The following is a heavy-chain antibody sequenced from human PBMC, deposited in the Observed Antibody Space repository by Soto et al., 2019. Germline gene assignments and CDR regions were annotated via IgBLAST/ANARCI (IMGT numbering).Heavy chain of an antibody. Sequence: GGSLRLSCAASGFTFSSYSMNWVRQAPGKGLEWVSYISSSSSTIYYADYVKGRFTISRDNAKNSLYLQMNSLRPEDTALYYCTKARLWGGDGYNSYYYNAMDVWGQGTTVTVSS. CDR1: GFTFSSYS. CDR2: ISSSSSTI. V-gene: IGHV3-48*01. D-gene: IGHD3-16*01. J-gene: IGHJ6*02. CDR3: TKARLWGGDGYNSYYYNAMDV.